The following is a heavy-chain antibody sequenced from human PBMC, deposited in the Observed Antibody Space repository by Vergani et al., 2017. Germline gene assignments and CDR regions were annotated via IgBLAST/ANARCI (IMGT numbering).Heavy chain of an antibody. Sequence: EVQLVESGGGLVQPGGSLRLSCAASGFTFSSYEMNWVRQAPGKGLEWVSYISSSGSTIYYADSVKGRFTISRDNAKNSLYLQMNSLRAEDTAVYYCARLAVAGTRGDYWGQGTLVTVSS. D-gene: IGHD6-19*01. CDR2: ISSSGSTI. CDR3: ARLAVAGTRGDY. J-gene: IGHJ4*02. V-gene: IGHV3-48*03. CDR1: GFTFSSYE.